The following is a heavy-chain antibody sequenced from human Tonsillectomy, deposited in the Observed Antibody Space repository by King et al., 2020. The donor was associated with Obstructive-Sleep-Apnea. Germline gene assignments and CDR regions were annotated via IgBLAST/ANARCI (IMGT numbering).Heavy chain of an antibody. Sequence: QLVQSGAEVKKPGASVKVSCKASGYTFTGYYIHWVRQAPGQGLEWMGWNNPKSGGTKYTQKFQGRVTMTRDTSINTAYMELSRLRSDDTAVYYCARGSSGWYVGRWFDPWGQGTLVTVSS. CDR1: GYTFTGYY. CDR3: ARGSSGWYVGRWFDP. V-gene: IGHV1-2*02. D-gene: IGHD6-19*01. J-gene: IGHJ5*02. CDR2: NNPKSGGT.